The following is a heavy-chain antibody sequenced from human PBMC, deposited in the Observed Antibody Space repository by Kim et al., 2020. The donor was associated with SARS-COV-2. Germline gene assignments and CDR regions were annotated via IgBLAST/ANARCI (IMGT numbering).Heavy chain of an antibody. V-gene: IGHV4-30-2*01. J-gene: IGHJ4*02. CDR2: IYHSGST. Sequence: SETLSLTCAVSGGSISSGGYSWSWIRQPPGKGLEWIGYIYHSGSTYYNPSLKSRVTISVDRSKNQFSLKLSSVTAADTAVYYCARVGYSGYETQYFDYWGQGTLVTVSS. D-gene: IGHD5-12*01. CDR1: GGSISSGGYS. CDR3: ARVGYSGYETQYFDY.